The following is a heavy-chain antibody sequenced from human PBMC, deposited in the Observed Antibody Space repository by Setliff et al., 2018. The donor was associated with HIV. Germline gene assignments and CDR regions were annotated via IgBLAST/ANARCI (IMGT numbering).Heavy chain of an antibody. Sequence: ASVKVSCKASGYSFTGYWMHWVRQAPGQGLEWMGRINPHSGVTNYAQKFQGRVTMTRDTSIATAYMDLSRLTSDDTAVYYCAREGQWLDMGDAFDIWGQGTMVTVSS. CDR3: AREGQWLDMGDAFDI. D-gene: IGHD6-19*01. V-gene: IGHV1-2*06. CDR1: GYSFTGYW. CDR2: INPHSGVT. J-gene: IGHJ3*02.